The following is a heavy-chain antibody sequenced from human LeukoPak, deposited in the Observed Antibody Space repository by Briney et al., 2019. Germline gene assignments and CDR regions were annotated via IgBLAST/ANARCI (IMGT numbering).Heavy chain of an antibody. J-gene: IGHJ4*02. D-gene: IGHD3-3*01. Sequence: SETLSLTCTVSGGSVSSGSYYWSWIRQPPGKGLEWIGYIYYSGSTNYNPSLKSRVTISVDTSKNQFPLKLSSVTAADTAVYYCARDGRYDFWSGYYTRGFDYWGQGTLVTVSS. V-gene: IGHV4-61*01. CDR2: IYYSGST. CDR1: GGSVSSGSYY. CDR3: ARDGRYDFWSGYYTRGFDY.